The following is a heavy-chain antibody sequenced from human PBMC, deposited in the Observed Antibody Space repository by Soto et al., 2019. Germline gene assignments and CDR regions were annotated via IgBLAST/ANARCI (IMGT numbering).Heavy chain of an antibody. CDR3: PTHSAILAPGY. Sequence: GGSLRLSCAASGLTFRNAWMNWVRQAPGKGLEWVGRIKSKTDVGTTDYAAPVKGRFTISRDDSKNTLYLQANSRKTEEECVYYCPTHSAILAPGYWGQGTLVTVS. V-gene: IGHV3-15*07. CDR2: IKSKTDVGTT. J-gene: IGHJ4*02. D-gene: IGHD2-2*02. CDR1: GLTFRNAW.